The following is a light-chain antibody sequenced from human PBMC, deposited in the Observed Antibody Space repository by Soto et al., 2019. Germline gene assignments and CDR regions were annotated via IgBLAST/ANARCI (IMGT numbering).Light chain of an antibody. CDR2: DAS. J-gene: IGKJ5*01. CDR1: QSVITY. V-gene: IGKV3-11*01. Sequence: VLTQSPATLSLSPGERATLSCRASQSVITYLAWYQQKPGQAPRLLIYDASNRAAGIPARFSGSGSGTDFTLTISNIEPEDFAVYYCQQRFIWPPITFGQGTRLEIK. CDR3: QQRFIWPPIT.